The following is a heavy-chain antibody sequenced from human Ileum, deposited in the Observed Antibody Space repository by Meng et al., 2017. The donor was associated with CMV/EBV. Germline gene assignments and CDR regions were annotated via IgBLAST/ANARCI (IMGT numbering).Heavy chain of an antibody. Sequence: QVQLQQLSAGLLKPSETLSLTCGVNGGSFSSFSWTWSRQPPGKGPEWIGDINHRGTTNYSPSLKSRVTISIDTSKKQFSLRLSSLTAADTAVYYCTRGRVGDWGFDFWGQGTLVTVSS. J-gene: IGHJ4*02. CDR1: GGSFSSFS. D-gene: IGHD1-26*01. CDR2: INHRGTT. CDR3: TRGRVGDWGFDF. V-gene: IGHV4-34*02.